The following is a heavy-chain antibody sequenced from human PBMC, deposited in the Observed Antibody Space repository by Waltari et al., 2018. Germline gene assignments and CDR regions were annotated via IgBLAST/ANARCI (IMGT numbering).Heavy chain of an antibody. CDR2: IYTSGST. D-gene: IGHD6-13*01. CDR1: GGAIIIGTYN. Sequence: QVQLQESGPGLVQPSQTLSLTCTVPGGAIIIGTYNWSWIRQPAGKGLEWIGRIYTSGSTNYNPSLKSRVTISVDTSKNQFSLKLSSVTAADTAVYYCARDRAAVFDYWGQGTLVTVSS. V-gene: IGHV4-61*02. J-gene: IGHJ4*02. CDR3: ARDRAAVFDY.